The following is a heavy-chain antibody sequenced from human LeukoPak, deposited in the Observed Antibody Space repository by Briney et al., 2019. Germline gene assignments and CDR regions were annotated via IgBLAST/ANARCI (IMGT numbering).Heavy chain of an antibody. CDR2: IYHSGST. Sequence: SETLSLTCAVSGGSISSGGYSWSWIRQPPGKGLEWIGYIYHSGSTYYNPSLKSRVTISVDRSKNQFSLKLSSVTAADMAVYYCARLATGSGSYSLDYWGQGTLVTVSS. CDR3: ARLATGSGSYSLDY. D-gene: IGHD3-10*01. J-gene: IGHJ4*02. CDR1: GGSISSGGYS. V-gene: IGHV4-30-2*01.